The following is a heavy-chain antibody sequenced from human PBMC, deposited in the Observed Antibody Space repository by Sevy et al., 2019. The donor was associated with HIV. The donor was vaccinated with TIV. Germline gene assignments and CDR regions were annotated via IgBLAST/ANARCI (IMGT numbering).Heavy chain of an antibody. D-gene: IGHD3-16*01. CDR3: ASSLSKHLGTFDI. J-gene: IGHJ3*02. Sequence: GGSLRRSCVTSGLTFGLYWMSWVRQAPGKGLEWVANINTDGREKYYVDSVTVRFTLSRDNAKNSLYLQMNSLRAEDTAVYYCASSLSKHLGTFDIWGRGTMVTVS. CDR1: GLTFGLYW. CDR2: INTDGREK. V-gene: IGHV3-7*01.